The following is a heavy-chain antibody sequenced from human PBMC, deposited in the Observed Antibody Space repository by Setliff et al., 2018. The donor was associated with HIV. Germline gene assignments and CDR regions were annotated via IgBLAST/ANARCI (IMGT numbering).Heavy chain of an antibody. Sequence: PSETLSLTCTVSGGSISTYYWSWIRQPPGKGLEWIGSIYFTGSSDNNPSLKGRVTLSVDTSKHQFSLKLSSVTAADTAVYYCARVQMAYAAFDVWGQVTMVTVSS. CDR2: IYFTGSS. J-gene: IGHJ3*01. V-gene: IGHV4-59*01. D-gene: IGHD4-17*01. CDR1: GGSISTYY. CDR3: ARVQMAYAAFDV.